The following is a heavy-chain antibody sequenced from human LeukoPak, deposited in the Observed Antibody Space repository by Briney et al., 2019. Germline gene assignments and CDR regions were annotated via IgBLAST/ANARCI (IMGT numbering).Heavy chain of an antibody. D-gene: IGHD6-13*01. J-gene: IGHJ4*02. CDR3: ARPAIAGDFDS. Sequence: GGSLRLSCAASGFTFSSYWMSWVRQAPGKGLEWVANIKEDGGDKYYLDSVKGRFTISRDNAKNSLYLQMNSLRAEDTAVYYCARPAIAGDFDSWGQGTLVTVSS. CDR2: IKEDGGDK. V-gene: IGHV3-7*04. CDR1: GFTFSSYW.